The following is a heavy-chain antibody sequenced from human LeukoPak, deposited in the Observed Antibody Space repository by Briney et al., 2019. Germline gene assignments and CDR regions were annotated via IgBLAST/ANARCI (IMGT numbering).Heavy chain of an antibody. CDR1: GGSISSYY. Sequence: PSETLSLTCTVSGGSISSYYWSWIRQPPGKGLEWIGYIYYSGSTNYNPSLKSRVTISVDTSKNQFSLKLSSVTAADTAVYYCARARVVAATPGYYFDYWGQGTLVTVSS. J-gene: IGHJ4*02. CDR2: IYYSGST. V-gene: IGHV4-59*08. CDR3: ARARVVAATPGYYFDY. D-gene: IGHD2-15*01.